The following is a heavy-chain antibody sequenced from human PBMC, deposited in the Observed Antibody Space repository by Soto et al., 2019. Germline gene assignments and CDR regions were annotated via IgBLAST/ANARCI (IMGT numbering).Heavy chain of an antibody. CDR1: GFTFSSYA. V-gene: IGHV3-23*01. CDR3: ARRSSSWYFDY. D-gene: IGHD6-13*01. J-gene: IGHJ4*02. Sequence: EVPLLESGGGLVQPGGSLRLSCAASGFTFSSYAMNWVRQAPGKGLEWVSVISGSGDSTYYADSVKGRFTISRDNSENTLYLQMNSLRAEDTAVYYCARRSSSWYFDYWGQGTLVTVSS. CDR2: ISGSGDST.